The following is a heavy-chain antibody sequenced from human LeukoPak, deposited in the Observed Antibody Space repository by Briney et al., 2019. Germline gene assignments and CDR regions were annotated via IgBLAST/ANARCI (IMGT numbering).Heavy chain of an antibody. D-gene: IGHD3-16*01. CDR2: IIPIFGTA. V-gene: IGHV1-69*05. CDR1: GGTFSSYA. Sequence: EASVKVSCKASGGTFSSYAISWVRQAPGQGLEWMGRIIPIFGTANYAQKFQGRVTITTDESTSTAYMELSSLRSEDTAVYYCARDRDYGIFDYWGQGTPVTVSS. CDR3: ARDRDYGIFDY. J-gene: IGHJ4*02.